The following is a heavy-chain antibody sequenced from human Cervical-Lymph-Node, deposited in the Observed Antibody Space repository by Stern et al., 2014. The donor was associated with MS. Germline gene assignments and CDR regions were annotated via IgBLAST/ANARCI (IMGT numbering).Heavy chain of an antibody. CDR2: TSDDADKN. V-gene: IGHV3-30-3*01. D-gene: IGHD3-3*02. J-gene: IGHJ4*02. Sequence: VQLVQSGGGVVQPGRSLRLSCVASGFTFRNYAMHWVRQAPGKGLEWVAVTSDDADKNYYADSVRGRFTVSRNNSKNTLYLQISSLRPDDTATYYCARSAHSDYWGQGSLVIVSS. CDR1: GFTFRNYA. CDR3: ARSAHSDY.